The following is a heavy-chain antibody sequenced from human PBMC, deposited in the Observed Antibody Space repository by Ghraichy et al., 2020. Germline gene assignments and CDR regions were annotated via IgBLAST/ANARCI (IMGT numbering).Heavy chain of an antibody. Sequence: LSLTCAASGFTFSDSYMSWIRQAPAKGLEWLAYISGSGASVNYADSVKGRFTISRDNAKNSLYLEMNSLRADDTAVYYCARIHRQLVKFFDSWGQGTLVTVSS. CDR3: ARIHRQLVKFFDS. D-gene: IGHD6-6*01. CDR1: GFTFSDSY. J-gene: IGHJ4*02. CDR2: ISGSGASV. V-gene: IGHV3-11*01.